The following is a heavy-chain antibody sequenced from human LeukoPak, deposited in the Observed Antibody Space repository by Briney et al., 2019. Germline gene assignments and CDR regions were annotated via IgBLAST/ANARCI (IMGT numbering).Heavy chain of an antibody. Sequence: SETLSLTCTVSGGSISSSSYYWGWIRQPPGKGLEWIGCIYYSGSTYYNPSLKSRVTISVDTSKNQFSLKLSSVTAADTAVYYCARETIHGDYEGAVPGGFDYWGQGTLVTVSS. CDR1: GGSISSSSYY. CDR3: ARETIHGDYEGAVPGGFDY. CDR2: IYYSGST. J-gene: IGHJ4*02. D-gene: IGHD4-17*01. V-gene: IGHV4-39*07.